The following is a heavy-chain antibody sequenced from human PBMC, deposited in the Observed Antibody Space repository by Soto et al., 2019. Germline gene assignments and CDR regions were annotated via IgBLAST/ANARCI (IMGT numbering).Heavy chain of an antibody. CDR2: ISGSGGST. D-gene: IGHD2-2*01. CDR3: AKVPCSSTSCYLSYFDY. Sequence: GGSLRLSCAASGFTFSSYAMSWVRQAPGKGLEWVSAISGSGGSTYYADSVKGRFTISRDNSKNTLYLQMNSLRAEDTAVYYCAKVPCSSTSCYLSYFDYWGQGTLLTVSS. CDR1: GFTFSSYA. J-gene: IGHJ4*02. V-gene: IGHV3-23*01.